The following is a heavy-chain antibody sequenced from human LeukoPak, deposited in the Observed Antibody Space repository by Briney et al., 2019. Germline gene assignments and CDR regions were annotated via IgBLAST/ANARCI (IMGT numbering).Heavy chain of an antibody. J-gene: IGHJ6*03. CDR1: GFTLSNYE. V-gene: IGHV3-48*03. Sequence: GGSVRLSCAASGFTLSNYEMNWVRQAPGKGLEWVSYISSSGSIIYYADSVKGRFTNSRDNAKNSQYLRMNSLRAEDTAVYYCARDPMTPPGGYYYMDVWGKGTTGTVSS. CDR2: ISSSGSII. D-gene: IGHD3-10*01. CDR3: ARDPMTPPGGYYYMDV.